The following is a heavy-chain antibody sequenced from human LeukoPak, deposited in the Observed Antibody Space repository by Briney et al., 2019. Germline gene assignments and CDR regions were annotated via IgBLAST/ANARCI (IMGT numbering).Heavy chain of an antibody. CDR3: ARAIYYTGAFDI. J-gene: IGHJ3*02. CDR2: ISSSSSYI. Sequence: GGSLRLSCAASGFTFSIYSMNWVRQAPGKGLEWVSSISSSSSYIYYADSVKGRFTISRDNAKNSLYLQMNSLRAEDTAVYYCARAIYYTGAFDIWGQGTMVTVSS. V-gene: IGHV3-21*01. CDR1: GFTFSIYS. D-gene: IGHD3-10*01.